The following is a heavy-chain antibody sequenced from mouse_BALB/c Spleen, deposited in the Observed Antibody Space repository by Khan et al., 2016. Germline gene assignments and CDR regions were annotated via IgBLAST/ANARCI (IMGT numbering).Heavy chain of an antibody. CDR3: VREGEWYFDV. Sequence: EVQLQESGPGLVKPSQSLSLTCTVTGYSITSDYAWNWIRQFPGNKLEWMGYISYSGSTSYNPSLKSRISITRDTSKNQFFLQLNSVATEDTATYYCVREGEWYFDVWGAGTTVTVSS. CDR2: ISYSGST. CDR1: GYSITSDYA. J-gene: IGHJ1*01. V-gene: IGHV3-2*02.